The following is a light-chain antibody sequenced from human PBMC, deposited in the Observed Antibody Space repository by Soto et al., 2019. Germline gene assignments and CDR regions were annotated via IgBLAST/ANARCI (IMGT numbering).Light chain of an antibody. CDR2: GPS. CDR3: HQYATSPQT. V-gene: IGKV3-20*01. Sequence: EIVLTQSPGTLSLSPGERATLSCRASQSVPKKYLAWYQQKPGQAPRLLIYGPSRRATGIPDRFSGSGSGTDFTLSISRLEPEDFAVYYWHQYATSPQTFGQGTKVEIK. J-gene: IGKJ1*01. CDR1: QSVPKKY.